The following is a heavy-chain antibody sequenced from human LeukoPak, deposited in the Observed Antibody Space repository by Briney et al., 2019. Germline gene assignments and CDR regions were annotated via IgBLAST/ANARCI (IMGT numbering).Heavy chain of an antibody. J-gene: IGHJ4*02. V-gene: IGHV1-69*05. CDR3: VSSDLEYCTNGVCQYYFDY. D-gene: IGHD2-8*01. CDR2: IIPIFGTA. Sequence: SVKVSCKASGGTFSSYAISWVRQAPGQGLEWMGGIIPIFGTANYAQKFQGRVTITTDESTSTAYMELSSLRSEDTAVYYCVSSDLEYCTNGVCQYYFDYWGQGTLVTVSS. CDR1: GGTFSSYA.